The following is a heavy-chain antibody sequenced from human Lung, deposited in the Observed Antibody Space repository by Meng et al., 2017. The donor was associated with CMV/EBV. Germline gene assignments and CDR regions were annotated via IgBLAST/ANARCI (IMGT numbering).Heavy chain of an antibody. J-gene: IGHJ4*01. D-gene: IGHD2-8*01. V-gene: IGHV1-2*06. CDR1: GYSFSGFY. CDR3: VKPSDNGRSS. Sequence: VQLVQSGAEVNRPGASVKISCQASGYSFSGFYLNCARQAPGHGLEWLGRVNPISDDTHLAQKFEGRITVTRGATINTAFMELTRLRPDDTAVYYCVKPSDNGRSSWGPGTLVTVSS. CDR2: VNPISDDT.